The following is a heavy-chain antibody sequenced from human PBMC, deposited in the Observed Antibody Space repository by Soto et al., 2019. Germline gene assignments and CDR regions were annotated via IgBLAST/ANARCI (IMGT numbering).Heavy chain of an antibody. V-gene: IGHV3-74*01. D-gene: IGHD3-9*01. J-gene: IGHJ4*02. CDR3: ARVSYDILTFDY. CDR1: GFTFSSYW. Sequence: GGSLRLSCAASGFTFSSYWMHWVRQAPGKGLVWVSRINSDGSSTSYADSVKGRFTISRDNAKNTLYLQMNSLRAEDTAVYYCARVSYDILTFDYWGQGTLVTVSS. CDR2: INSDGSST.